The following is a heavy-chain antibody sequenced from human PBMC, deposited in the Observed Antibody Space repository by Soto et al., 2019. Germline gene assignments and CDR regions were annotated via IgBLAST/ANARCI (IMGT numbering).Heavy chain of an antibody. J-gene: IGHJ5*02. CDR2: IIPIFGTA. CDR1: GGTFSSYA. Sequence: QVQLVQSGAEVKKPGSSVKVSCKASGGTFSSYAISWVRQAPGQGLEWMGGIIPIFGTANYAQKFQGRVTITADESTRTAYMELSSLRSEDTAVYYCARSSHIAAAPNWFDPWGQGTLVTVSS. D-gene: IGHD6-13*01. V-gene: IGHV1-69*01. CDR3: ARSSHIAAAPNWFDP.